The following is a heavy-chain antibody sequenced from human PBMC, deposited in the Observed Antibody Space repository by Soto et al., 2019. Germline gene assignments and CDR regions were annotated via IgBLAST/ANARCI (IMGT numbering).Heavy chain of an antibody. J-gene: IGHJ6*02. V-gene: IGHV4-39*07. CDR3: ARVVNTAMLYYYYYGMDV. CDR1: GGSISSSSYY. CDR2: IYHSGST. Sequence: SETLSLTCTVSGGSISSSSYYWGWIRQPPGKGLEWIGSIYHSGSTYYSPSLKSRVTISVDTSKNQFSLKLSSVTAADTAVYYCARVVNTAMLYYYYYGMDVWGQGTTVTVSS. D-gene: IGHD5-18*01.